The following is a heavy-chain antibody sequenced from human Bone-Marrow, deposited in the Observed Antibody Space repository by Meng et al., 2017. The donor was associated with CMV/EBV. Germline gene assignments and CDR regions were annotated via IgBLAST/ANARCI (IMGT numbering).Heavy chain of an antibody. D-gene: IGHD6-6*01. Sequence: SVKVSCKASGGTFSSYAISWVRQAPGQGLEWMGGIIPILGIANYAQKFQGRVTITADKSTSTAYMELSSLRSEDTAVYYCARDAIAAHSWWFDPWGQGTLVTSPQ. CDR1: GGTFSSYA. CDR3: ARDAIAAHSWWFDP. CDR2: IIPILGIA. J-gene: IGHJ5*02. V-gene: IGHV1-69*10.